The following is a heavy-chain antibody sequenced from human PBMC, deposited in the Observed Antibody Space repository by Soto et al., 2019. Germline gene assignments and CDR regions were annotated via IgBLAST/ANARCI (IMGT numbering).Heavy chain of an antibody. CDR1: GFTFSSYA. CDR2: ISYDGSNK. V-gene: IGHV3-30-3*01. D-gene: IGHD2-21*02. Sequence: QVQLVESGGGVVQPGRSLRLSCAASGFTFSSYAMHWVRQAPGKGLEWVAVISYDGSNKYYADSVKGRFTISRDNSKNTLYLQMNSLRAEDTAVYYCARNRGDQHYYYGMDVWGQGTTVTVSS. CDR3: ARNRGDQHYYYGMDV. J-gene: IGHJ6*02.